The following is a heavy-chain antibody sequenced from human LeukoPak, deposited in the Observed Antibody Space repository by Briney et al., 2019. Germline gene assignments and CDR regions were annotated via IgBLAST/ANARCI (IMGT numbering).Heavy chain of an antibody. CDR1: GGSISSGSYY. CDR3: ERGGLQRGGGDFDY. V-gene: IGHV4-61*02. CDR2: IYTSGST. D-gene: IGHD3-16*01. J-gene: IGHJ4*02. Sequence: SETLSLTCTVSGGSISSGSYYWSWIRQPAGKGLEWIGRIYTSGSTNYNPSLKSRVTISVDTSKNHFYLKLSSVTAADTAVYYCERGGLQRGGGDFDYWGQGTLVSVSS.